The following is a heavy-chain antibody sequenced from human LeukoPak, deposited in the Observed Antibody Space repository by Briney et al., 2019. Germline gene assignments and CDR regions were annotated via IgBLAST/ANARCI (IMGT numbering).Heavy chain of an antibody. D-gene: IGHD2-15*01. V-gene: IGHV1-69*05. Sequence: SVKVSCKASGGTFSSYAISWVRQAPGQGLEWMGGIIPIFGTANYAQKFQGRVTITTDESTSTAYMELSSLRSDDTAVYYCARDSLYCSGGSCPYNWFDPWGQGTLVTVSS. J-gene: IGHJ5*02. CDR1: GGTFSSYA. CDR3: ARDSLYCSGGSCPYNWFDP. CDR2: IIPIFGTA.